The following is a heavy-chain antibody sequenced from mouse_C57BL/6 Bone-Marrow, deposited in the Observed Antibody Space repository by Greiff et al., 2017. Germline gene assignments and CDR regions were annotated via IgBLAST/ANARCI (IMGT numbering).Heavy chain of an antibody. V-gene: IGHV1-82*01. CDR3: APITSVVAETY. J-gene: IGHJ3*01. Sequence: QVQLQQSGPELVKPGASVKISCKASGYAFSSSWMNWVKQRPGKGLEWIGRIYPGDGDTNYNGKFKGKATRTADKSSRTAYMQLSSLTSEDSAVYFCAPITSVVAETYWGQGTLVTVSA. CDR2: IYPGDGDT. CDR1: GYAFSSSW. D-gene: IGHD1-1*01.